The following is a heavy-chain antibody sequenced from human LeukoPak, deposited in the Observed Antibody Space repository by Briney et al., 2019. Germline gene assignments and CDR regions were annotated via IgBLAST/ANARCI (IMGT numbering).Heavy chain of an antibody. V-gene: IGHV1-69*01. CDR2: IIPIFDTA. D-gene: IGHD5-18*01. CDR1: GGTFSSYA. CDR3: ARVRFEYRPGYSVPRGWFDP. J-gene: IGHJ5*02. Sequence: SVKVSCKASGGTFSSYAISWVRQAPGQGLEWMGGIIPIFDTANYAQKFQGRVTITADESTSTAYMELSSLRSEDTAVYYCARVRFEYRPGYSVPRGWFDPWGQGTLVTVSS.